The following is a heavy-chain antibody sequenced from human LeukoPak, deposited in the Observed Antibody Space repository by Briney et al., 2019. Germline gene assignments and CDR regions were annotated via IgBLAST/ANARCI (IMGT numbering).Heavy chain of an antibody. J-gene: IGHJ5*02. D-gene: IGHD2-21*01. V-gene: IGHV1-2*02. CDR1: GYSFTDYY. CDR3: ARADRLHGGPYLIGP. Sequence: ASVKVSCKTSGYSFTDYYMHWVRQAPGQGLEWMGWINPNSGGTSATQKFQGRVTMTRDTSITTVYMEVSWLTSDDTAIYYCARADRLHGGPYLIGPWGQGTLVTVSS. CDR2: INPNSGGT.